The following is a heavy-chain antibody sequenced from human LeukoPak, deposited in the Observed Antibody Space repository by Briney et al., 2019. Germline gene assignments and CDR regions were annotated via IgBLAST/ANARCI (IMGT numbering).Heavy chain of an antibody. CDR2: ISGSGGST. CDR3: AKDRLAMVRGVTAFDY. D-gene: IGHD3-10*01. CDR1: GFTFSSYG. V-gene: IGHV3-23*01. Sequence: GGSLRLSCAASGFTFSSYGMSWVRQAPGKGLEWVSAISGSGGSTYYADSVKGRFTISRDNSKNTLYLQMNSLRAEDTAVYCCAKDRLAMVRGVTAFDYWGQGTLVTVSS. J-gene: IGHJ4*02.